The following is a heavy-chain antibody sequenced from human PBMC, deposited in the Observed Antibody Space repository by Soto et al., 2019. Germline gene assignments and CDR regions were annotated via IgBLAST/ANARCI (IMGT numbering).Heavy chain of an antibody. D-gene: IGHD2-2*01. CDR2: IYYSGST. J-gene: IGHJ4*02. CDR1: GGSISSYY. CDR3: AIVPDY. Sequence: PSETLSLTCTVSGGSISSYYWSWIRQPPGKGLEWIGYIYYSGSTNYNPSLKSRVTISIDTSKNQFSLKLSSVTAADTAVYYCAIVPDYWGQGILVTVSS. V-gene: IGHV4-59*12.